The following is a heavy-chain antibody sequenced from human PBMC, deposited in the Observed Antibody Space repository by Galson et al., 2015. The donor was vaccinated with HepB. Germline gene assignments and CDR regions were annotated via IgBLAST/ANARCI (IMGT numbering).Heavy chain of an antibody. CDR3: ARRVRAFGVDDS. Sequence: SETLSLTCTVSGGSISTNSYYWGWIRQPPGKGLEWIGSIYYGGSTYYNPSLKSRVTMSVDTSKNQFSLKLSSVTAADTAVYYCARRVRAFGVDDSWGQGTLVTVSS. D-gene: IGHD3-3*01. CDR2: IYYGGST. J-gene: IGHJ4*02. V-gene: IGHV4-39*01. CDR1: GGSISTNSYY.